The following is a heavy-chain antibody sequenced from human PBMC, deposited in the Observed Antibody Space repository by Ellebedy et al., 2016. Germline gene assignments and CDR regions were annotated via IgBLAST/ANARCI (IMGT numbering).Heavy chain of an antibody. V-gene: IGHV1-46*01. D-gene: IGHD6-19*01. Sequence: ASVKVSCKASGYTFTSYYMHWVRQAPGQGLEWMGIINPSGGSTSYAQKFQGRVTMTRDTSTSTVYMELSSLRSEDTAVYYCARDRGQWLGVYYYYGMDVWGQGTTVTASS. CDR1: GYTFTSYY. CDR2: INPSGGST. CDR3: ARDRGQWLGVYYYYGMDV. J-gene: IGHJ6*02.